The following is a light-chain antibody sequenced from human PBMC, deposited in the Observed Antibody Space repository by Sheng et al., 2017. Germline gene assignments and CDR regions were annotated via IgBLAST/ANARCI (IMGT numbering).Light chain of an antibody. Sequence: QSALTQPPSASGSPGQSVTISCTGTSSDVGYYDFVSWYQQYPGKAPILIIYEVSQRPSGVPDRFSGSKSGNTASLTVSGLQAEDEAHYHCSSFAGNNNLTRVIFGGGTKLTVL. J-gene: IGLJ2*01. CDR2: EVS. V-gene: IGLV2-8*01. CDR3: SSFAGNNNLTRVI. CDR1: SSDVGYYDF.